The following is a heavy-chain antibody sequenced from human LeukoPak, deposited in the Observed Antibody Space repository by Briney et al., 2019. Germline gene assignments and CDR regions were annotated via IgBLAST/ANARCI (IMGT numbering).Heavy chain of an antibody. V-gene: IGHV3-74*01. J-gene: IGHJ4*02. D-gene: IGHD5-24*01. CDR1: GFTFSNYW. Sequence: GGSLRLSCAASGFTFSNYWMHWVRQAPGKGLVWVSRINSDGINTSYADSVKGRFTISRDNAKNSLYLQMNSLRAEDTAVYYCAREPRSRWLDYWGQGTLVTVSS. CDR2: INSDGINT. CDR3: AREPRSRWLDY.